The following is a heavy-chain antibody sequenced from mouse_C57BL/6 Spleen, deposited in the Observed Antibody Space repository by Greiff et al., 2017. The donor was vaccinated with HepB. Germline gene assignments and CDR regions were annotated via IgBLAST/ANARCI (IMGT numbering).Heavy chain of an antibody. Sequence: QVQLQQSGPVLVKPGASVKISCKASGYAFSSSWMNWVKQRPGKGLEWIGRIYPGDGDTKYNGKFKGKATLTADKSSSTAYMQLSGLTSEDSAVYFCARSQSGTRFAYWGQGTLVTVSA. CDR3: ARSQSGTRFAY. CDR2: IYPGDGDT. D-gene: IGHD4-1*01. J-gene: IGHJ3*01. V-gene: IGHV1-82*01. CDR1: GYAFSSSW.